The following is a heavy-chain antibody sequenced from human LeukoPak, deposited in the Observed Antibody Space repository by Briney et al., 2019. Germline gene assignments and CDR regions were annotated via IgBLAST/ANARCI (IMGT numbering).Heavy chain of an antibody. D-gene: IGHD2-21*01. CDR1: GFTFSRYW. Sequence: GGSLRLSCEASGFTFSRYWTHWVRQAPGEGLVWVSRIKSVGKTNYADSVKGRFTISRDNAKNTVSLQMNSLRADDTGVYYCARAPSEVGGYCPEYFRHWGQGTLVTVSS. J-gene: IGHJ1*01. V-gene: IGHV3-74*01. CDR3: ARAPSEVGGYCPEYFRH. CDR2: IKSVGKT.